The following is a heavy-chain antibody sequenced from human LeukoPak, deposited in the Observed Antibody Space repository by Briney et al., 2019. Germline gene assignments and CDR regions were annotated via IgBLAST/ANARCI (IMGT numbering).Heavy chain of an antibody. Sequence: PGRSLRLSCAASGFTFSSYAMHWVRQAPGKGLEWVAVISYDGSNKYYADSVKGRFTISGDNSKNTLYLQMNSLRAEDTAVYYCARDMATGTTGGDYWGQGTLVTVSS. V-gene: IGHV3-30*04. D-gene: IGHD1-1*01. CDR2: ISYDGSNK. CDR1: GFTFSSYA. CDR3: ARDMATGTTGGDY. J-gene: IGHJ4*02.